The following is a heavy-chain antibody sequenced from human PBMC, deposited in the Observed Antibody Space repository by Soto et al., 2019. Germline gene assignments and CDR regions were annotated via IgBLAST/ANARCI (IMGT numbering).Heavy chain of an antibody. Sequence: SETLSLTCTVSGASINNYYWSWVRQPAGKGLKWIGRLSTSGSTNYNPSLKSRVTMSVDTSKNQFSLMLNSVTAADTAVYYCRRDFDYWGQGSLVTVSS. CDR2: LSTSGST. CDR3: RRDFDY. J-gene: IGHJ4*02. CDR1: GASINNYY. D-gene: IGHD6-6*01. V-gene: IGHV4-4*07.